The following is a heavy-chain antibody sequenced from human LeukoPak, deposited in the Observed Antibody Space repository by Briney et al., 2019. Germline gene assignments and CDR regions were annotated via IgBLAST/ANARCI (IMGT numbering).Heavy chain of an antibody. Sequence: PGGSLRLSCAASGFTFSRYSMNWVRQAPGKGLEWVSSISISSNYIYYADSVKGRFTISRDNAKNSLYLQMNSLRAEDTAVYYCARETITMIVVAQYYFDYWGQGTLVTVSS. V-gene: IGHV3-21*01. CDR2: ISISSNYI. D-gene: IGHD3-22*01. CDR3: ARETITMIVVAQYYFDY. CDR1: GFTFSRYS. J-gene: IGHJ4*02.